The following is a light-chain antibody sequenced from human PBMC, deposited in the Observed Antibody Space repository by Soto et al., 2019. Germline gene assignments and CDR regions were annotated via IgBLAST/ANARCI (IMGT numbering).Light chain of an antibody. Sequence: QPVLTQPPSVSGAPGQRVTISCTGSSSNIGAGYDVHWYQQRPGTAPKLLIFGNINRPSGFPDRFSGSKSGTSASLAITGLQAEDEGDDYCQSYDSTLSARYVFGTGTKVTVL. CDR1: SSNIGAGYD. J-gene: IGLJ1*01. V-gene: IGLV1-40*01. CDR2: GNI. CDR3: QSYDSTLSARYV.